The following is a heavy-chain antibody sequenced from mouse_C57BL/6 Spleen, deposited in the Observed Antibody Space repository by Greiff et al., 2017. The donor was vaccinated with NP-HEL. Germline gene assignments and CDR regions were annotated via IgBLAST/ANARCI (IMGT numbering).Heavy chain of an antibody. CDR2: IDPSDSYT. D-gene: IGHD2-3*01. J-gene: IGHJ4*01. V-gene: IGHV1-69*01. CDR1: GYTFTSYW. CDR3: ARGGLLGGYAMDY. Sequence: VQLQQPGTELVKPGASVKLSCKASGYTFTSYWMHWVKQRPGQGLEWIGEIDPSDSYTNYNQKFKGKSTLTVDKSSSTAYMQLSSLTSEDSAVYYCARGGLLGGYAMDYWGQGTSVTVSS.